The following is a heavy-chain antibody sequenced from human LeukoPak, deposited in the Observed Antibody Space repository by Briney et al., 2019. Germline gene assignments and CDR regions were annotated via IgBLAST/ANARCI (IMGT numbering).Heavy chain of an antibody. Sequence: GGSPRLSCAASGFTFNTYWIHWVRHVPGKGLVWVSRINGDGSSTAYADSVKGRFTISRDNAKNTLYLQMNSLRAEDTAVYYCAREKGSSNYDSWGQGTLVTVSS. CDR1: GFTFNTYW. D-gene: IGHD4-11*01. CDR2: INGDGSST. V-gene: IGHV3-74*03. J-gene: IGHJ5*01. CDR3: AREKGSSNYDS.